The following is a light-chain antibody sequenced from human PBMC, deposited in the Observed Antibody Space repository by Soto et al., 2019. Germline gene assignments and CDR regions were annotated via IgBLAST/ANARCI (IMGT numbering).Light chain of an antibody. CDR2: GAS. CDR3: QQYGSSPTWT. Sequence: EMVLPQSPGTLSLSPGERPPLSSRASKSVSSSYLACYQQKPGQAPRLLIYGASSRATGIPDRFSGSGSGTDFTLTISRLEPEDFAVYYCQQYGSSPTWTFGQGTKVEIK. J-gene: IGKJ1*01. V-gene: IGKV3-20*01. CDR1: KSVSSSY.